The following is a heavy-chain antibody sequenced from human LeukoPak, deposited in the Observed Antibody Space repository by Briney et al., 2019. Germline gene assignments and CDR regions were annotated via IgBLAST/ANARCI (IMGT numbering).Heavy chain of an antibody. V-gene: IGHV3-23*01. J-gene: IGHJ4*02. CDR2: ISGSGGRT. CDR1: GFTFSSCG. Sequence: TGRSLRLSCAASGFTFSSCGMSWVRQTPGKGLEGVSGISGSGGRTYQADSVKGRFTISRDNSKNTLYLQMSSLRAEDTAVYYCAGHLGYYDPNYFDYWGQGTLVTVSS. CDR3: AGHLGYYDPNYFDY. D-gene: IGHD3-22*01.